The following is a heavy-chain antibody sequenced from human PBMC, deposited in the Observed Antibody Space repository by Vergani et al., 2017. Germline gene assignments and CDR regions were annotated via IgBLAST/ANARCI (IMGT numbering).Heavy chain of an antibody. Sequence: QVQVVQSGAEVKKSGASVKVSCKTSGYTFSDYYMHWVRQAPGQGLEWMGWINPNSCGTNYAQKFQGRVTMTRDTSISTAYMELSRLRSDDTAVYYCARDLSAVPDVNWFDPWGQGTLVTVSS. CDR2: INPNSCGT. J-gene: IGHJ5*02. D-gene: IGHD2-2*01. CDR3: ARDLSAVPDVNWFDP. CDR1: GYTFSDYY. V-gene: IGHV1-2*02.